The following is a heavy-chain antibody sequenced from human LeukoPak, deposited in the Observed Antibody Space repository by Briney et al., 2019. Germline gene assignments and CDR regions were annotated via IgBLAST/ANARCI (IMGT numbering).Heavy chain of an antibody. V-gene: IGHV1-24*01. D-gene: IGHD3-10*01. J-gene: IGHJ6*04. CDR3: ATADASVVRGVISGMDV. Sequence: ASVKVSCKVSGYTLTELSMHWVRQAPGKGLEWMGDFDPEDGETLYAQKFQGGVTMTEDTSTDTAYMELSGLRSEDTAVYYCATADASVVRGVISGMDVWGKGTTVTVSS. CDR2: FDPEDGET. CDR1: GYTLTELS.